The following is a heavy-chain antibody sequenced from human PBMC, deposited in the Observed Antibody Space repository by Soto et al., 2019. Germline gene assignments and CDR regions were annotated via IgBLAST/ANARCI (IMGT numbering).Heavy chain of an antibody. J-gene: IGHJ6*02. CDR2: INTGNGNT. D-gene: IGHD3-3*01. V-gene: IGHV1-3*04. CDR3: AKESTITYGMDV. Sequence: GASVKVSCKASGYTLTNYAIHWVRQAPGQRLEWMGWINTGNGNTKYSQKFQDRVTITRDTSASTAYMELSSLRSEDTAVYYCAKESTITYGMDVWGPGTTVTVSS. CDR1: GYTLTNYA.